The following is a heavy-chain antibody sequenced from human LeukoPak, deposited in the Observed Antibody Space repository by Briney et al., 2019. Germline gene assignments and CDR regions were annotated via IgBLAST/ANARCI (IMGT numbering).Heavy chain of an antibody. D-gene: IGHD3-3*01. Sequence: SETLSLTCTASGFTIRSTSYYWGWIGPPPGKGLEWIVSIYYSGSTYYNTSLKSRVTISVDTSKDQFSLKLSSVTAADKAVYYCGRLFYDFWSGHYYYYMDVWGKGTTVIVSS. V-gene: IGHV4-39*01. CDR3: GRLFYDFWSGHYYYYMDV. J-gene: IGHJ6*03. CDR2: IYYSGST. CDR1: GFTIRSTSYY.